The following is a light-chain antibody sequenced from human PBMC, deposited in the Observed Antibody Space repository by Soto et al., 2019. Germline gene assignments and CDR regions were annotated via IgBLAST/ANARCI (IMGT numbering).Light chain of an antibody. J-gene: IGKJ2*01. CDR1: QSVSSSY. V-gene: IGKV3-20*01. Sequence: EIVLTQSPGTLSLSPGERATLSCRASQSVSSSYLAWYQQKPGQAPRLLIYGASSRATGIPDRFSVSGSGTDFTLTISRLEPEDLAVDYCQQYGSSPYTIGQGTKLEIK. CDR3: QQYGSSPYT. CDR2: GAS.